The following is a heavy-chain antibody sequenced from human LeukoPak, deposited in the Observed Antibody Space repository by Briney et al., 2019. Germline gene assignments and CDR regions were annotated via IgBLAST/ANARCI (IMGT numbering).Heavy chain of an antibody. CDR1: GLTFTNAW. Sequence: GGSLRLSCATSGLTFTNAWMSWFRQAPGKGVEWVGRIKSKTDGGTSDYAAPVQGRFTISRDDSKNTLYLQMNSLKIEDTAVYYCATDPGEWEPIWGQGTMVTVSS. V-gene: IGHV3-15*01. CDR2: IKSKTDGGTS. J-gene: IGHJ3*02. CDR3: ATDPGEWEPI. D-gene: IGHD1-26*01.